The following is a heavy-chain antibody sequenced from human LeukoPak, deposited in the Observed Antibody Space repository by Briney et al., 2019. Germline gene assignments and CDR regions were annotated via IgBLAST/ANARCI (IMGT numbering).Heavy chain of an antibody. CDR1: GGSFSGYY. CDR3: ARIGVVASRGYYGMDV. J-gene: IGHJ6*02. V-gene: IGHV4-34*01. CDR2: INHSGST. D-gene: IGHD5-12*01. Sequence: PSETLSLTCAVYGGSFSGYYWSWIRQPPGKGLEWVGEINHSGSTNYNPSLKSRVTISVDTSKEQFSLTLTSVTAADTAVYYCARIGVVASRGYYGMDVWGQGTMVTVSS.